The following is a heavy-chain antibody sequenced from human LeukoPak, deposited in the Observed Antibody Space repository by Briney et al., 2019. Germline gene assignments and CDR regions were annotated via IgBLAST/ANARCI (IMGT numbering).Heavy chain of an antibody. CDR3: ARGVKVAARALGY. CDR2: INHSGSS. D-gene: IGHD2-15*01. J-gene: IGHJ4*02. CDR1: GGSFSGYY. V-gene: IGHV4-34*01. Sequence: PSETLSLTCAVYGGSFSGYYWSWIRQPPGKGLEWIGEINHSGSSSYNPSLKSRVTISVDTSKNQFSLKLSSVTAADTAVYYCARGVKVAARALGYWGQGTLATVSS.